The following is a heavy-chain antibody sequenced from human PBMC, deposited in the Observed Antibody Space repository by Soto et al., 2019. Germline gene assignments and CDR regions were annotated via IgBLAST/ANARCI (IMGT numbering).Heavy chain of an antibody. V-gene: IGHV3-11*06. J-gene: IGHJ6*02. CDR3: AKAASSSSDYYYYYGMDV. CDR1: GFTFSDYY. D-gene: IGHD6-6*01. Sequence: KPVGSLRLSCAASGFTFSDYYMSWIRQAPGKGLEWVSYISSSSYTNYADSVKGRFTISRDNAKNSLYLQMNSLRAEDTAVFYCAKAASSSSDYYYYYGMDVWGQGTTVTVSS. CDR2: ISSSSYT.